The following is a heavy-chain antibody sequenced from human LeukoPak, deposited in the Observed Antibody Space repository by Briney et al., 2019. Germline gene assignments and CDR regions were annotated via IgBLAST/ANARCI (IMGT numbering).Heavy chain of an antibody. J-gene: IGHJ6*03. D-gene: IGHD3-3*01. CDR2: ISAYNGNT. CDR3: ARGYYDFWSGYLEDYYYYYYMDV. V-gene: IGHV1-18*01. CDR1: GYTFTSYG. Sequence: GASVKVSCKASGYTFTSYGISWVRQAPGQGLEWMGWISAYNGNTSFAQKLQGRVTMTTDTSTSTAYMELRSLRSDDTAVYYCARGYYDFWSGYLEDYYYYYYMDVWGKGTTVTVSS.